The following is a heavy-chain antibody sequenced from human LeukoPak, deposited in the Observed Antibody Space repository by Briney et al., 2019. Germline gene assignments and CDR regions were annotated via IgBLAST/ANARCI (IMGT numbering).Heavy chain of an antibody. CDR3: ATMEGRDGYNNYFDY. CDR1: GHTLTELS. J-gene: IGHJ4*02. Sequence: ASVKVSCKVSGHTLTELSMHWVRQAPGKGLEWMGGFDPEDGETIYAQKFQGRVTMTEDTSTDTAYMELSSLRSEDTAVYYCATMEGRDGYNNYFDYWGQGTLVTVSS. D-gene: IGHD5-24*01. CDR2: FDPEDGET. V-gene: IGHV1-24*01.